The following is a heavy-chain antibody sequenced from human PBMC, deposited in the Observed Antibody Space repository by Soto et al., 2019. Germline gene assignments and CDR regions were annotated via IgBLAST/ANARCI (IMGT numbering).Heavy chain of an antibody. D-gene: IGHD6-13*01. CDR2: IYYSGST. CDR3: ARTRIAVAGLRWFDP. CDR1: GGSISSGDYY. Sequence: PSETLSLTCTVSGGSISSGDYYWSWIRQPPGKGLEWIGYIYYSGSTYYNPSLKSRVTISVDTSKNQFSLKLSSVTAADTAVYYCARTRIAVAGLRWFDPWGQGTLVTVSS. V-gene: IGHV4-30-4*01. J-gene: IGHJ5*02.